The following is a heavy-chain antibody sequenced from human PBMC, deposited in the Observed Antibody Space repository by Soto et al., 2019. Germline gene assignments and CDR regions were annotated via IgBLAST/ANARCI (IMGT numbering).Heavy chain of an antibody. CDR2: IIPIFGTA. CDR1: GCTFSSYA. V-gene: IGHV1-69*13. D-gene: IGHD6-13*01. J-gene: IGHJ6*02. Sequence: SLKVSCKAAGCTFSSYAISWVRRAPGQVLEWMGGIIPIFGTANYAQKFQGRVTITAEESTRTAYMELRSLRSEDTAVYYCARERAMYNRSWIYGMDVWGQGTTVTVSS. CDR3: ARERAMYNRSWIYGMDV.